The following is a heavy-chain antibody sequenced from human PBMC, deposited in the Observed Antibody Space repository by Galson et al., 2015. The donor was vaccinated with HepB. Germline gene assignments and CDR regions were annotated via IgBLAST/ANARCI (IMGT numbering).Heavy chain of an antibody. V-gene: IGHV3-53*01. CDR3: ARGTYLYDDSGYYFDY. D-gene: IGHD3-22*01. Sequence: SLRLSCAASGFTVSANYMNWVRQAPGKGLEWVSVVYRGGGTTYYADSVKGRFTISRDNPKNTLSLQMNSLRAEDTAIYYCARGTYLYDDSGYYFDYWGHGTLVTVSS. CDR1: GFTVSANY. CDR2: VYRGGGT. J-gene: IGHJ4*01.